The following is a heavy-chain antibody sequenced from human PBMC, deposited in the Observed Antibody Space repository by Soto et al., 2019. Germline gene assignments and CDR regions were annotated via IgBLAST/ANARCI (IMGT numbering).Heavy chain of an antibody. D-gene: IGHD1-26*01. J-gene: IGHJ4*02. CDR1: VDSLSGYY. CDR3: AREAGLYTGSFYDYFDC. V-gene: IGHV4-59*01. CDR2: IYYSGSS. Sequence: SETLSLTCSVSVDSLSGYYWSWIREAPWNVLEWIGYIYYSGSSNYNPSLKSRVIMSVDTSKSQFSLQLTSVTAADTAVYYCAREAGLYTGSFYDYFDCWGQESLVTVYS.